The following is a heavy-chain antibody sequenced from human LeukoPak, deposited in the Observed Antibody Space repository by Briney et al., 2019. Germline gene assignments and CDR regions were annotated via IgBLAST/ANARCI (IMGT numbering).Heavy chain of an antibody. CDR1: GFTFSSYA. Sequence: GGSLRLSCAASGFTFSSYAMSWVRQAPGKGLEWVSAISGSGGSTYYADSVKGRFIISRDNSKNTLYLQMNSLRAEDTAVYYCAKGDYYGSSGYPDYWGQGTLVTVSS. CDR2: ISGSGGST. CDR3: AKGDYYGSSGYPDY. V-gene: IGHV3-23*01. D-gene: IGHD3-22*01. J-gene: IGHJ4*02.